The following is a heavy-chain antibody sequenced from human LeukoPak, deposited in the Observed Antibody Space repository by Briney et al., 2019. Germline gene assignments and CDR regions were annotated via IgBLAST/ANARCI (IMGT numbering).Heavy chain of an antibody. J-gene: IGHJ3*02. CDR2: IIPIFGTA. Sequence: SVKVSFKASGGTFINYPISWVRQAPGQGLEWMGGIIPIFGTANYAHKFQARVTITADESTSTAYMELSSLRTEETAVSYCARERGSITGTTGAFDIWGQGTMVTVSS. V-gene: IGHV1-69*13. CDR3: ARERGSITGTTGAFDI. D-gene: IGHD1-14*01. CDR1: GGTFINYP.